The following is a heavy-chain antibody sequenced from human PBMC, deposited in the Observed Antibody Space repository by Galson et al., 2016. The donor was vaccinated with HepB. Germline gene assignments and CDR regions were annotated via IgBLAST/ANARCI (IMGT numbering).Heavy chain of an antibody. D-gene: IGHD6-13*01. CDR1: GFSFSSYP. V-gene: IGHV3-64D*06. Sequence: SLRLSCAASGFSFSSYPMHWVRQAPGKGLEYVSGITTNGDDTKYADSVKGRFTIFRDNSKNTLYLQMRSLRAEDTAVYYCVKSNLAAPGGFYGMDVWGRGTVVTVSS. CDR2: ITTNGDDT. CDR3: VKSNLAAPGGFYGMDV. J-gene: IGHJ6*02.